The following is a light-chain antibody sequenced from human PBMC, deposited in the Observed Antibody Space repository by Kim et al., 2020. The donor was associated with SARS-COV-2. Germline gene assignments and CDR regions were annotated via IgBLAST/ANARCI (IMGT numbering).Light chain of an antibody. CDR3: QQYKAYSLWT. CDR2: SAS. V-gene: IGKV1-5*03. CDR1: QNIDIW. J-gene: IGKJ1*01. Sequence: DIQMTQSPPLLSAPVGDRVTITCRASQNIDIWLAWYQHKPGTAPKLLIHSASTLRSGVPSRFSGSGSGTEFTLTITSLQPDDFATYFCQQYKAYSLWTFGQGTKLEI.